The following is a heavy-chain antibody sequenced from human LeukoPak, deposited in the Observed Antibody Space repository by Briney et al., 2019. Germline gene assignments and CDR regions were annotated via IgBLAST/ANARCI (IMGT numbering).Heavy chain of an antibody. Sequence: GGSLRLSCAASGFIFSSYWMHWVRHAPGKGLAWVSRINTDGSSTSYADSVKGRFTISRDNSKNTLYLQMNSLRAEDTAVYYCAAFTYYQILTGYKAGSAGYWGQGTLVTVSS. D-gene: IGHD3-9*01. J-gene: IGHJ4*02. CDR1: GFIFSSYW. CDR3: AAFTYYQILTGYKAGSAGY. V-gene: IGHV3-74*01. CDR2: INTDGSST.